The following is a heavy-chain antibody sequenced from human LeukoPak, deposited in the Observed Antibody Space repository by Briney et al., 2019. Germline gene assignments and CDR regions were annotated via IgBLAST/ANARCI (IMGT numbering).Heavy chain of an antibody. CDR3: AKLVYDSSGPFGY. Sequence: PGGSLRLSCAVSGFTFSSYAMSWVRQAPGKGLEWVSAISGSGGSTYYADSVKGRFTISRDNSKNTLYLQMNSLRAEDTAVYYCAKLVYDSSGPFGYWGQGTLVTVSS. V-gene: IGHV3-23*01. CDR2: ISGSGGST. J-gene: IGHJ4*02. D-gene: IGHD3-22*01. CDR1: GFTFSSYA.